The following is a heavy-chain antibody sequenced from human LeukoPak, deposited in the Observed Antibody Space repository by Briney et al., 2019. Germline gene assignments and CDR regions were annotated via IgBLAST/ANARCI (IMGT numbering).Heavy chain of an antibody. CDR2: IIPILGIA. CDR1: GGTFSSYA. D-gene: IGHD4-17*01. V-gene: IGHV1-69*04. CDR3: ARAYGDYVEYYYYYGMDV. J-gene: IGHJ6*02. Sequence: GASVKVSCKASGGTFSSYAISWVRQAPGQGLEWMGRIIPILGIANYAQKFQGRVTITADKSTSTAYMELSSLRSEDAAVYYCARAYGDYVEYYYYYGMDVWGQGTTVTVSS.